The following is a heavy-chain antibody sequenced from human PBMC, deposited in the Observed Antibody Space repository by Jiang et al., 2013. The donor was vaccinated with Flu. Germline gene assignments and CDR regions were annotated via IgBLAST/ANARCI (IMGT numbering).Heavy chain of an antibody. CDR3: AREPLLRAVAGRNWFDP. Sequence: SGAEVKKPGSSVKVSCKASGGTFSSYAISWVRQAPGQGLEWMGGIIPIFGTANYAQKFQGRVTITADESTSTAYMELSSLRSEDTAVYYCAREPLLRAVAGRNWFDPWGQGTLVTVSS. CDR1: GGTFSSYA. J-gene: IGHJ5*02. V-gene: IGHV1-69*01. CDR2: IIPIFGTA. D-gene: IGHD6-19*01.